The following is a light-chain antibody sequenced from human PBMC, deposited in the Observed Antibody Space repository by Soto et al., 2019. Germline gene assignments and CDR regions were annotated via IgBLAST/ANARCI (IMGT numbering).Light chain of an antibody. CDR3: SSYTASSTLL. J-gene: IGLJ1*01. V-gene: IGLV2-14*03. CDR2: DVH. Sequence: QSVLTQPTSVSGTPGQSITISCTGTSSDVGGYNYFSWSQQHRAAPPKLLITDVHNRASGVARRFAGSKSGNTASLTISGLQADDEADYYCSSYTASSTLLFGTGTKLTVL. CDR1: SSDVGGYNY.